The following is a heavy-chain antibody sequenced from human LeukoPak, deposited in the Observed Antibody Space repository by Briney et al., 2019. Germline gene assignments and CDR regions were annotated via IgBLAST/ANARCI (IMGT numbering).Heavy chain of an antibody. CDR2: INPNSGGT. V-gene: IGHV1-2*02. J-gene: IGHJ4*02. CDR3: ARQRIAAAGTIY. Sequence: EASVKVSCKASGYTFTGYYMHWVRQAPGQGLEWMGWINPNSGGTNYAQKFQGRVTMTRDTSISTAYMELSRLRSDDTAVYYCARQRIAAAGTIYWGQGTLVTVSS. CDR1: GYTFTGYY. D-gene: IGHD6-13*01.